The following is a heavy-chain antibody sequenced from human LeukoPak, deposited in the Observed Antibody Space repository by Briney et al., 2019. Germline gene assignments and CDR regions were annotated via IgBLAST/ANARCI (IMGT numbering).Heavy chain of an antibody. V-gene: IGHV3-33*01. CDR3: ARAVGPFDF. CDR2: IWYDGSIK. CDR1: GFVFSTYG. D-gene: IGHD3-3*01. J-gene: IGHJ4*02. Sequence: GRSLRLSCGASGFVFSTYGMHWVRQPPGKGLEWVAVIWYDGSIKHYADSVRGRFTISRDNSRDTLYLQMNSLRAEDTAVYYCARAVGPFDFWGQGTLVTVSS.